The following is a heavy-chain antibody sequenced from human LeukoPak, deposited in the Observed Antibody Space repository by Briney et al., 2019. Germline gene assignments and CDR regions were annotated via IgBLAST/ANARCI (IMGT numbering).Heavy chain of an antibody. V-gene: IGHV1-69*01. Sequence: GSSVKVSCKASGGTFSSYAISWVRQAPGQGLEWMGGIIPIFGTANYAQKFQGRVTITADESTSTAYMELSSLRSEDTAVYYCASPVEHDYGDYDSSGRNEYFQHWGQGTLVTVSS. D-gene: IGHD4-17*01. CDR3: ASPVEHDYGDYDSSGRNEYFQH. J-gene: IGHJ1*01. CDR2: IIPIFGTA. CDR1: GGTFSSYA.